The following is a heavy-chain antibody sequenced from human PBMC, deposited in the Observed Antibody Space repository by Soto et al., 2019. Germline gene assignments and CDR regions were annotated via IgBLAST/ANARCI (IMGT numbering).Heavy chain of an antibody. CDR3: ARAALGRRDYYYYYYMDV. J-gene: IGHJ6*03. V-gene: IGHV4-59*01. CDR1: GGSISSYY. CDR2: IYYSGST. D-gene: IGHD1-26*01. Sequence: SETLSLTCTVSGGSISSYYWSWIRQPPGKGLEWIGYIYYSGSTNYNPSLKSRVTISVDTSKNHFSLKLSSVTAADTAVYYCARAALGRRDYYYYYYMDVWGKGTTVTVSS.